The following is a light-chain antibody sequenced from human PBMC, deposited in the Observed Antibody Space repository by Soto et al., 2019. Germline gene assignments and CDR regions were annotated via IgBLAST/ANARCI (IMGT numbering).Light chain of an antibody. CDR2: EVN. V-gene: IGLV2-14*01. CDR1: TSDIGTYNY. CDR3: ASFTTSSTRV. J-gene: IGLJ1*01. Sequence: QSVLTQPASVSGSPGQSITVSCTGTTSDIGTYNYVSWYQQHPGKAPKLIIYEVNNRPSGVSNRFSGSKSANTASLTISGLQAEDEADYYCASFTTSSTRVFGTGTQLTVL.